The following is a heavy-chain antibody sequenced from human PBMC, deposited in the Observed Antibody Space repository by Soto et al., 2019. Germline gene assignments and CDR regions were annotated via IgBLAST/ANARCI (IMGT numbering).Heavy chain of an antibody. J-gene: IGHJ1*01. CDR1: GFTFNSYS. D-gene: IGHD3-10*01. V-gene: IGHV3-23*01. Sequence: EVQLLESGGGLVQPGGSLRLSCAASGFTFNSYSMHWVRLAPGKGLEWVSVIGGGGATTLYADSVKGRFTIARDNSKNTLDLQMDSLRAEDTATYYCARGRSYGGIFSGLEHWGQGTPVTVSS. CDR3: ARGRSYGGIFSGLEH. CDR2: IGGGGATT.